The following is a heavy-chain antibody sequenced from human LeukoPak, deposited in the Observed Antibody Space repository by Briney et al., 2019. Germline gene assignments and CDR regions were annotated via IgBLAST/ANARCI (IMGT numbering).Heavy chain of an antibody. Sequence: PGGSLRLSCAASGFTFSSYAMSWVRQASGKGLEWVSAISGSGGSTYYADSVKGRFTISRDNSKNTLYLQMNSLRAEDTAVYYCAKDMGYCSSTSCRGYYYYYYGMDVWGQGTTVTVSS. V-gene: IGHV3-23*01. CDR2: ISGSGGST. D-gene: IGHD2-2*01. J-gene: IGHJ6*02. CDR1: GFTFSSYA. CDR3: AKDMGYCSSTSCRGYYYYYYGMDV.